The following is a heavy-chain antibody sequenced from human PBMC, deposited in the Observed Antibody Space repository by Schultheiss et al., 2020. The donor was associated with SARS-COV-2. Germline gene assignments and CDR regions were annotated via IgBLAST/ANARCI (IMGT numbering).Heavy chain of an antibody. D-gene: IGHD1-26*01. CDR3: ARDGIVGATTGLDY. J-gene: IGHJ4*02. CDR2: IWYDGSNK. CDR1: GFTFSSYG. V-gene: IGHV3-33*01. Sequence: GGSLRLSCAASGFTFSSYGMHWVRQAPGKGLEWVAVIWYDGSNKYYADSVKGRFTISRDNSKNTLYLHMNSLRAEDTAVYYCARDGIVGATTGLDYWGQGTLVTVSS.